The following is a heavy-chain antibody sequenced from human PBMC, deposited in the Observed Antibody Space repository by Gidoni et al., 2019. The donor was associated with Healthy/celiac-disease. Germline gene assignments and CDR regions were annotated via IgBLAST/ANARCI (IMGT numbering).Heavy chain of an antibody. J-gene: IGHJ6*02. V-gene: IGHV3-33*01. D-gene: IGHD3-10*01. Sequence: LEWVAVIWYDGSNKYYADSVKGRFTISRDNSKNTLYLQMNSLRAEDTAVYYCAREGRKYYYGSGSYPYYYGMDVWGQGTTVTVS. CDR3: AREGRKYYYGSGSYPYYYGMDV. CDR2: IWYDGSNK.